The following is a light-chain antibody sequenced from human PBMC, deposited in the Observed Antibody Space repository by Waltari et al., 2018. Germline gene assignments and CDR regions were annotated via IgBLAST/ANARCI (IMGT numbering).Light chain of an antibody. CDR2: GAS. Sequence: DVQMTQSPSSLSASVGDRVTITCRASPSISSYLNWYQQKPGKAPKLLIYGASSLRGGAPSRFSGSRSGTDFTLTISSLQSEDFAVYYCQQYDNWPLTFGQGTKLEIK. CDR1: PSISSY. V-gene: IGKV1-39*01. CDR3: QQYDNWPLT. J-gene: IGKJ2*01.